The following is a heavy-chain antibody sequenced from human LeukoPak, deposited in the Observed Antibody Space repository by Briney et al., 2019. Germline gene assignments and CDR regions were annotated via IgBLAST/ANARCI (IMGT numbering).Heavy chain of an antibody. V-gene: IGHV3-30*02. Sequence: GGSLRLSCAASGFIFSNYGMHWVRQAPGKGLEWVAFIRFDRTITDYADSVKGRFTVSRDNSESTLFLQMNSLTVDDTAVYYCAKGVVAPLTYFDYWGQGTLVTVSS. CDR1: GFIFSNYG. J-gene: IGHJ4*02. CDR3: AKGVVAPLTYFDY. D-gene: IGHD2-21*01. CDR2: IRFDRTIT.